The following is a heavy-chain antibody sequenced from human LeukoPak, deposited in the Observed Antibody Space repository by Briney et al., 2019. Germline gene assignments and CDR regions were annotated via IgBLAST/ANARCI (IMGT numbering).Heavy chain of an antibody. CDR2: ISGSGGST. D-gene: IGHD3-3*01. V-gene: IGHV3-23*01. CDR1: GFTFSIYA. J-gene: IGHJ5*02. Sequence: SGGSLRLSCAASGFTFSIYAMIWVRQAPGKGLEWVSAISGSGGSTYYADSVKGRFTISRDNSKSTLFLQMNSLRAEDTAVYYCAKDPSVGSRVATPCPWGQGTLVTVSS. CDR3: AKDPSVGSRVATPCP.